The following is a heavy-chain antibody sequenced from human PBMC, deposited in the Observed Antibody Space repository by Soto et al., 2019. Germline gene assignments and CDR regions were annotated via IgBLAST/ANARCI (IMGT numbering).Heavy chain of an antibody. D-gene: IGHD3-22*01. J-gene: IGHJ6*02. Sequence: GGSLRLSCAASGFTFSSYGMHWVRQAPGKGLEWVAVISYDGSNKYYADSVKGRFTISRDNSKNTLYLQMNSLRAEDTAVYYCAKVVYYDSSGYYYYYGMDVWGQGTTVTVSS. CDR1: GFTFSSYG. CDR2: ISYDGSNK. CDR3: AKVVYYDSSGYYYYYGMDV. V-gene: IGHV3-30*18.